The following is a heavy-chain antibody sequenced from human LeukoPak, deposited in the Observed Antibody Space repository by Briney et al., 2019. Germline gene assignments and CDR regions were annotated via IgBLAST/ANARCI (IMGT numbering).Heavy chain of an antibody. CDR3: AKDSAKEYDDY. J-gene: IGHJ4*02. D-gene: IGHD2/OR15-2a*01. Sequence: GGSLRLSCAASGFTFSSYWMSWVRQAPGKGLEWVSGISGSGSSTNYADSVKGRFTISRDNSKNTLYLQMNSLRAEDTAVYYCAKDSAKEYDDYWGQGTLVTVSS. CDR1: GFTFSSYW. CDR2: ISGSGSST. V-gene: IGHV3-23*01.